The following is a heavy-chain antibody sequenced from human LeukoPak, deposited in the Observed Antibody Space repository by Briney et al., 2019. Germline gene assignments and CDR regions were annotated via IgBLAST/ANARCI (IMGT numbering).Heavy chain of an antibody. D-gene: IGHD3-3*01. J-gene: IGHJ5*02. CDR1: GYTFTSYD. Sequence: GASVKVSCKASGYTFTSYDINWVRQATGQGLEWMGWMNPNSGNTGYAQKFQGRVTMTRNTSISTAYMELSSLRSEDTAVYYCARGRISLMIFGVVNMFDPWGQGNLVTVSS. CDR2: MNPNSGNT. CDR3: ARGRISLMIFGVVNMFDP. V-gene: IGHV1-8*01.